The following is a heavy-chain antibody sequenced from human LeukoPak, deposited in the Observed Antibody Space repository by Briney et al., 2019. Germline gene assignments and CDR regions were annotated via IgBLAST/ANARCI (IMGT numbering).Heavy chain of an antibody. D-gene: IGHD1-26*01. CDR1: GFTFSSYG. V-gene: IGHV3-30*18. CDR3: AKVVGATWDYYYGMDV. J-gene: IGHJ6*02. Sequence: PGGSLRLSCAASGFTFSSYGMHWVRQAPGKGLEWVAVISYDGSNKYYADSVKGRFTISRDNSKNTLYLQMNSLRAEDTAVYYCAKVVGATWDYYYGMDVWGQGTTVTVSS. CDR2: ISYDGSNK.